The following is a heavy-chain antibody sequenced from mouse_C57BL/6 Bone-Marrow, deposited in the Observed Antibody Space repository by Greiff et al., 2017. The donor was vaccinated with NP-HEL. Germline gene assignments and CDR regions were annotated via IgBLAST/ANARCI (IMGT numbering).Heavy chain of an antibody. J-gene: IGHJ1*03. Sequence: EVNLVESGGGLVKPGGSLKLSCAASGFTFSDYGMHWVRQAPEKGLEWVAYISSGSSTIYYADTVKGRFTISRDNAKNTLFLQMTSLRSEDTAMYYCARESHWYFDVWGTGTTVTVSS. CDR1: GFTFSDYG. V-gene: IGHV5-17*01. CDR2: ISSGSSTI. CDR3: ARESHWYFDV.